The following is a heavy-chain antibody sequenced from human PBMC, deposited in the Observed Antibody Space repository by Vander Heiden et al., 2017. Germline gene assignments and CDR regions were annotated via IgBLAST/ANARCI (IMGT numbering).Heavy chain of an antibody. CDR3: ARDRGIAAAGAGYGMDV. V-gene: IGHV1-69*06. D-gene: IGHD6-13*01. CDR2: IIPIFGTA. CDR1: GGTFSSYA. J-gene: IGHJ6*02. Sequence: QVQLVQSGAEVKTPGYSVKVSCKAPGGTFSSYAISGVRQAPGQGLEWMGGIIPIFGTANYAQKFQGRVTITADKSTSTAYMELSSLRSEDTAVYYGARDRGIAAAGAGYGMDVWGQGTTVTVSS.